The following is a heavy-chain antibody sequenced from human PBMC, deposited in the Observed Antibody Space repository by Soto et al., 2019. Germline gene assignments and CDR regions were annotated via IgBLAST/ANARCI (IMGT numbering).Heavy chain of an antibody. D-gene: IGHD4-17*01. Sequence: QVQLVQSGAEVKKPGASVKVSCRASRYTFTGYYVHWVRQAPGQGLEWMGWINPNSGDTNYAQKFQGRVTMTRDTSISTAYMELSRLRSDDTAVYYCARARGYGDLDYWGQGTLVTVSS. CDR1: RYTFTGYY. CDR2: INPNSGDT. V-gene: IGHV1-2*02. J-gene: IGHJ4*02. CDR3: ARARGYGDLDY.